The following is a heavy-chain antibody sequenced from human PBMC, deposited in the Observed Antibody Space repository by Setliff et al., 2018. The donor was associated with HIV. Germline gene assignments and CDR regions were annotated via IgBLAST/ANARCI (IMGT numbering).Heavy chain of an antibody. Sequence: ASVKVSCKASGGTFSNYVINWVRQAPGQGLEWMGWISAYNGNTEYAQRFQGRVTLTRNTSISTAYMELIGLKSEDTAVYYCARDPTGGAARFDYWGQGTLVTVSS. D-gene: IGHD6-6*01. V-gene: IGHV1-8*03. CDR2: ISAYNGNT. J-gene: IGHJ4*02. CDR1: GGTFSNYV. CDR3: ARDPTGGAARFDY.